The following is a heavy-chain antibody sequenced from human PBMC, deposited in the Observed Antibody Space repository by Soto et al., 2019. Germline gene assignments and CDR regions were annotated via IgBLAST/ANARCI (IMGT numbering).Heavy chain of an antibody. D-gene: IGHD2-15*01. CDR1: GFTFSSYA. CDR3: AKDGWDCSGGSCYSF. CDR2: ISGSGGST. J-gene: IGHJ4*02. Sequence: SLRLSCAASGFTFSSYAMSWVRQAPGKGLEWVSAISGSGGSTYYADSVKGRFTISRDNSKNTLYLQMNSLRADDTAVYYCAKDGWDCSGGSCYSFWGQGTLVTVSS. V-gene: IGHV3-23*01.